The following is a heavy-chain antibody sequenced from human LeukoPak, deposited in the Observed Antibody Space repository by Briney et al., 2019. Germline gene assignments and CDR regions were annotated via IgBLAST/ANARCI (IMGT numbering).Heavy chain of an antibody. D-gene: IGHD6-13*01. J-gene: IGHJ5*02. CDR3: ARLFRRMAAGGCFDP. CDR1: GGSISGSGSY. V-gene: IGHV4-39*07. Sequence: PSETLSLTCTVSGGSISGSGSYWGWIRQPPGRGLEWIVTIYYSGSTYYNPSLKSRVTISVDTSKNQFSLNLSSVTAADTAVYYCARLFRRMAAGGCFDPWGQGTLVTVSS. CDR2: IYYSGST.